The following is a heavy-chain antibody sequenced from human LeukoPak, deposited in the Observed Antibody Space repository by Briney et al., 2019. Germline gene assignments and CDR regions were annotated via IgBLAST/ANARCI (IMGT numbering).Heavy chain of an antibody. CDR3: ARQTGSGLFILP. J-gene: IGHJ4*02. CDR2: IYYSRNT. V-gene: IGHV4-39*01. CDR1: GVSISSSDSY. D-gene: IGHD3/OR15-3a*01. Sequence: SETLSLTCTVSGVSISSSDSYWGWIRQPPGKGLEWIGSIYYSRNTYYNASLKSQVSISIDTSKNQFSLRLTSVTAADTAVYYCARQTGSGLFILPGGQGTLVTVSS.